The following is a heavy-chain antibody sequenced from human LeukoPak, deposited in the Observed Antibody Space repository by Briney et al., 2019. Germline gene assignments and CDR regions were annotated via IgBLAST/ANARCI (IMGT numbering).Heavy chain of an antibody. J-gene: IGHJ4*02. Sequence: GGSLRLSCAASGFTFSSYSMHWVRQAPGKGLEYVSAISSSGGSTYYANSVKGRFTISRDNSKNTLYLQMGSLRAEDMAVCYCARTYCSSTSCLVDYWGQGTLVTVSS. CDR2: ISSSGGST. CDR1: GFTFSSYS. D-gene: IGHD2-2*01. CDR3: ARTYCSSTSCLVDY. V-gene: IGHV3-64*01.